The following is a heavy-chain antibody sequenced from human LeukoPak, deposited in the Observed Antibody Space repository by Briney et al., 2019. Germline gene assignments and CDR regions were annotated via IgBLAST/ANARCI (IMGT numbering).Heavy chain of an antibody. J-gene: IGHJ6*03. CDR3: ARGSIYGSVYYYYMDV. CDR2: ISSSSTI. D-gene: IGHD3-10*01. V-gene: IGHV3-48*01. CDR1: GFTFSSYS. Sequence: GGSLRLSCAASGFTFSSYSMNWVRQAPGKGLEWVSYISSSSTIYYADSVKGRFTISRDNAKNSLYLQMNSLRAEDTAVYYCARGSIYGSVYYYYMDVWGKGTTVTVSS.